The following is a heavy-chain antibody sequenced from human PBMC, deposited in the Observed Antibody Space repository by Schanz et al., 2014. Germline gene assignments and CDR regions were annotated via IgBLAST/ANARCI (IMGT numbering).Heavy chain of an antibody. D-gene: IGHD5-12*01. Sequence: EVQLVQSGGGLVQPGGSLRLSCAASGLIFSNYVMSWVRQAPGKGLEWVSAISGSGGSTYYADSVKGRFTISRDNAENTLFLQMNSLRAEDTAVYYCARKVVATIGGYYDNWGQGTLVIVSS. V-gene: IGHV3-23*04. CDR1: GLIFSNYV. CDR2: ISGSGGST. J-gene: IGHJ4*02. CDR3: ARKVVATIGGYYDN.